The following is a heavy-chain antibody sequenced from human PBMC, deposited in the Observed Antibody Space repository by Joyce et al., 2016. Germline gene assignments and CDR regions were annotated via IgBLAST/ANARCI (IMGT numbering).Heavy chain of an antibody. J-gene: IGHJ4*02. CDR2: ISAYNGYT. D-gene: IGHD2-21*02. Sequence: QVQLVQSGAEVKKPGASVKVSCKASGYTFTSYVISWVRQAPGQGLEWMGWISAYNGYTRHTQKFQGRGTMTTDTSTSTAYMELRSLRSDDTAVYYCARMSCGGDCYDFDYWGQGTLVTVSS. CDR1: GYTFTSYV. CDR3: ARMSCGGDCYDFDY. V-gene: IGHV1-18*01.